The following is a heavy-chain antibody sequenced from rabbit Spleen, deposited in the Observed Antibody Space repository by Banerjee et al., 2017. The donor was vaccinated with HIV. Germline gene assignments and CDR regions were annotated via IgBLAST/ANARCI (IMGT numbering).Heavy chain of an antibody. Sequence: QEQLVESGGGLVKPEGSLTLTCKASGFDFSFKDVMCWVRQAPGKGLEWIARMYAGSSWDTYYASWAKGRFTISKTSSTTVTLQMTSLTVADTATYFCARARDTYDDVGDFARLDLWAQAPWSPS. CDR2: MYAGSSWDT. CDR3: ARARDTYDDVGDFARLDL. V-gene: IGHV1S45*01. J-gene: IGHJ3*01. CDR1: GFDFSFKDV. D-gene: IGHD2-1*01.